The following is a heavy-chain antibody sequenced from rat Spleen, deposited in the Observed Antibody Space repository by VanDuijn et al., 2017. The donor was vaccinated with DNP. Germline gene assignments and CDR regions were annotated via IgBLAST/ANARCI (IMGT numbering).Heavy chain of an antibody. Sequence: EVQLVGSGGGLVQSGRSLKLSCAASGFTFSDYDMAWVRQAPTKGLEWVACMSPTTRSSYYRDSVRGRFTISRDNARSILYLQMDSLGSEDTATYYCAKNSGYYFDYWGQGVMVTVSS. CDR1: GFTFSDYD. CDR3: AKNSGYYFDY. CDR2: MSPTTRSS. D-gene: IGHD4-3*01. V-gene: IGHV5-19*01. J-gene: IGHJ2*01.